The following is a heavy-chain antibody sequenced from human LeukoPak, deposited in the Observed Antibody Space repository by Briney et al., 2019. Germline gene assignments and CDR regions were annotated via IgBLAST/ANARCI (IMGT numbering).Heavy chain of an antibody. D-gene: IGHD3-10*01. CDR1: GFTFSSYA. J-gene: IGHJ4*02. CDR3: AKDQRFGDLDDY. CDR2: ISGSAITT. V-gene: IGHV3-23*01. Sequence: GSLRLSCAASGFTFSSYAMSWVRQTPGKGLEWVSSISGSAITTYYADSMKGRFAISRDNSKNTLYLQMTCLRAEDTAVYYCAKDQRFGDLDDYRGQGTLVTVSS.